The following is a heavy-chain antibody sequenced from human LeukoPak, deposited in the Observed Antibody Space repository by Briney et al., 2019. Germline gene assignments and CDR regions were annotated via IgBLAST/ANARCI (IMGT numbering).Heavy chain of an antibody. CDR3: AKGLWHSISAGDY. D-gene: IGHD1-14*01. Sequence: GGSLRLSCTASGFTFNTYAMNWVRQPPGKGLEWVSAFSGSGDTTKCADSLKGRFTISRDNSKNTLYLQMDSLRAEDTAIYYCAKGLWHSISAGDYWGQGTLVTVSS. V-gene: IGHV3-23*01. CDR2: FSGSGDTT. CDR1: GFTFNTYA. J-gene: IGHJ4*02.